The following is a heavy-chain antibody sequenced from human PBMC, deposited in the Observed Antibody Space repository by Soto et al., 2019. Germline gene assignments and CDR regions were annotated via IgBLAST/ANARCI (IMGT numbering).Heavy chain of an antibody. CDR1: GYSFAGYW. V-gene: IGHV5-10-1*01. J-gene: IGHJ1*01. Sequence: GESLKISCKGSGYSFAGYWITWVRQKPGKGLEWMGRIDPSDSQTYYSPSFRGHVTISVTKSITTVFLQWSSLRASDTAMYYCARQIYDSDQGTNLQYHSDSWGQGSPVTVSS. D-gene: IGHD2-8*01. CDR2: IDPSDSQT. CDR3: ARQIYDSDQGTNLQYHSDS.